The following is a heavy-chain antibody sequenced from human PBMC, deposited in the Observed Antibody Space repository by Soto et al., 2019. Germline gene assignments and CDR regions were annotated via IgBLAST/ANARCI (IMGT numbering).Heavy chain of an antibody. Sequence: PGGSLRLSCAASGFTVSRYAMNWVRPAPGKGLEWVSSISYSDHSTSYADSVKGRFTISRDNSKDTLYLQMNNLRAEDTAVYYCARRGGRNGWGDFDSWGQGTLVTVSS. CDR3: ARRGGRNGWGDFDS. V-gene: IGHV3-23*01. CDR1: GFTVSRYA. CDR2: ISYSDHST. J-gene: IGHJ4*02. D-gene: IGHD6-19*01.